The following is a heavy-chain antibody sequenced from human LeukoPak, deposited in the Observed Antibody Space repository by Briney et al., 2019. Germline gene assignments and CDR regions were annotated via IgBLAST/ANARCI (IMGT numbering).Heavy chain of an antibody. V-gene: IGHV4-39*01. J-gene: IGHJ4*02. Sequence: SETLSLTCTVSGGSISSSSYYWGWIRQPPGKGLEWIGSIYYSGSTYYNPSLKSRVTISVDTSKNQFSLKLSSVTAADTAVYYCARHEELLRNFDDWGQGTLVTVSS. CDR2: IYYSGST. CDR1: GGSISSSSYY. CDR3: ARHEELLRNFDD. D-gene: IGHD1-26*01.